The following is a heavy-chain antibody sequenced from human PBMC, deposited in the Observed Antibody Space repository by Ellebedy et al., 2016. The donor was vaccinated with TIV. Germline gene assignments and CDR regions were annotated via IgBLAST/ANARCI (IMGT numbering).Heavy chain of an antibody. V-gene: IGHV4-59*01. CDR1: GGSIINSY. J-gene: IGHJ4*02. CDR2: IYSNGDT. Sequence: MPSETLSLTCIVTGGSIINSYWSWIRQPPGKGLEWIGYIYSNGDTNYNPSLKSRVTISVDTSKNQFSLKLSSVTAADTAVYYCATQVNDKDRWYGFNYWGRGALVTVSS. CDR3: ATQVNDKDRWYGFNY. D-gene: IGHD6-13*01.